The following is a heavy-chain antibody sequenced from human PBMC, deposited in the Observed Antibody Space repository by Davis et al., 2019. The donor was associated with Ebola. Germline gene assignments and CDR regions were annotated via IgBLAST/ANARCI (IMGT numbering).Heavy chain of an antibody. CDR1: GFIFTTYG. CDR2: ISYDGINK. Sequence: GESLKISCAASGFIFTTYGMHWVRQAPGKGLEWVTIISYDGINKYYGDSVKGRFTVSRDNSKNTLYLQLNSLRAEDTAIYYCAKGLKVSGWYYFDYWGQGTLVTVSS. V-gene: IGHV3-30*18. CDR3: AKGLKVSGWYYFDY. D-gene: IGHD6-19*01. J-gene: IGHJ4*02.